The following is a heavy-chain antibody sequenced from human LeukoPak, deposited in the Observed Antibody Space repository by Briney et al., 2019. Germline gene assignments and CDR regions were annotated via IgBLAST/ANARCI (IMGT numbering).Heavy chain of an antibody. CDR2: ISWNSSSI. D-gene: IGHD6-19*01. V-gene: IGHV3-9*01. CDR3: AKDNRRHYTSGPNPDSLH. Sequence: PGGSLRLSCAGCGFIFNNYAMHWVREPRGEGVVWVSGISWNSSSIDYADSVKARFTISRDNAKNSLYLQMNSLRVDDTAFYYCAKDNRRHYTSGPNPDSLHWGQGALVTVSS. J-gene: IGHJ4*02. CDR1: GFIFNNYA.